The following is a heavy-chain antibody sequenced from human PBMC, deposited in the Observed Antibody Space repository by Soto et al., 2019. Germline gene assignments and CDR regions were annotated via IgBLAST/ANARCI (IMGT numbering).Heavy chain of an antibody. CDR3: ARSYSGYDYLSGYYYYYMDV. J-gene: IGHJ6*03. CDR1: AGSISSYY. V-gene: IGHV4-59*01. Sequence: SETLSLTCTVSAGSISSYYWSWIRQPPGKGLKWIGYIYYSGSTNYNPSIKSRVSISVDTSKNQFSLKLSSVTAADTAVYYCARSYSGYDYLSGYYYYYMDVWGKGTTVTVSS. CDR2: IYYSGST. D-gene: IGHD5-12*01.